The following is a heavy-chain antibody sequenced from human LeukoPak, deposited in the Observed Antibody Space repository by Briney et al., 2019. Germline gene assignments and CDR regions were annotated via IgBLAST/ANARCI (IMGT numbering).Heavy chain of an antibody. CDR1: GFTFGSYA. CDR2: ISGSGGGT. D-gene: IGHD6-19*01. V-gene: IGHV3-23*01. J-gene: IGHJ4*02. Sequence: GGSLRLSCAASGFTFGSYAVSWVRQAPGKGLEWVSGISGSGGGTYYAASVKGRFTISRDNSKNTVYLQMNSLSTEDTAVYHCAKTTTGYSSGRYPGWPVDYWGQGTLVTVSS. CDR3: AKTTTGYSSGRYPGWPVDY.